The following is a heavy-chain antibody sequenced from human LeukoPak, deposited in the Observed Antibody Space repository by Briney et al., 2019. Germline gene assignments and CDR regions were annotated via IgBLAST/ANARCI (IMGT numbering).Heavy chain of an antibody. CDR3: AKTSGSYVGFDY. CDR2: ISGSGGST. CDR1: GFTFSSYG. D-gene: IGHD1-26*01. V-gene: IGHV3-23*01. J-gene: IGHJ4*02. Sequence: GGSLRLSCAASGFTFSSYGMSWVRQAPGKGLEWVSAISGSGGSTYYADSVKGRFTISRDNSKNTLYLQMNSLRAEDTAVYYCAKTSGSYVGFDYWGQGTLVTVSS.